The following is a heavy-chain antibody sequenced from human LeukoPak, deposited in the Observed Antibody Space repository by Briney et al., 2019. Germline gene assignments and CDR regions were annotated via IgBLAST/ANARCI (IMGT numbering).Heavy chain of an antibody. V-gene: IGHV4-59*01. CDR2: IYYSGST. J-gene: IGHJ4*02. Sequence: SETLSLTCTVSGGSISSYYWSWIRQPPGKGLEWIGYIYYSGSTNYNPSLKSRVTISVDTSKNQFSLKVSSVTAADTAVYYCARVGVGTTLFDYWGQGTLVTVSS. D-gene: IGHD1-26*01. CDR3: ARVGVGTTLFDY. CDR1: GGSISSYY.